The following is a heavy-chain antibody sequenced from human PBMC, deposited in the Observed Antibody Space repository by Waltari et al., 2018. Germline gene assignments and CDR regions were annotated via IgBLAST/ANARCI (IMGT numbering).Heavy chain of an antibody. V-gene: IGHV4-59*01. Sequence: QVQLQESGPGLVKPSETLSLTCTVSGGSISSYYWSWIRQPPGKGLEWIGYIYYSGSTNYNPSLKSRVTISVDTSKNQSSLKLSSVTAADTAVYYCARGLRQQLVSYYYYYMDVWGKGTTVTISS. D-gene: IGHD6-13*01. CDR1: GGSISSYY. CDR2: IYYSGST. CDR3: ARGLRQQLVSYYYYYMDV. J-gene: IGHJ6*03.